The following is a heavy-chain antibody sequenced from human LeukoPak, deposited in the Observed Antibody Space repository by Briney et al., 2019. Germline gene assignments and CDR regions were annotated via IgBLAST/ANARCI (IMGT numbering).Heavy chain of an antibody. CDR2: INTDGRSR. V-gene: IGHV3-74*01. CDR1: GFIFSSYW. J-gene: IGHJ4*02. CDR3: GRDFYYGSGSLDY. D-gene: IGHD3-10*01. Sequence: QAGGSLRLSCAASGFIFSSYWMHWVRQAPGEGLVWVSRINTDGRSRNYADSVKGRFTISRDNAKNTVYLQMNSLRAEDTAVYYCGRDFYYGSGSLDYWGQGILVTVSS.